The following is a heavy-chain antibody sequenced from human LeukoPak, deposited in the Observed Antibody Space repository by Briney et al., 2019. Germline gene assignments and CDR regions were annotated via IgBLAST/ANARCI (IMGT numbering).Heavy chain of an antibody. D-gene: IGHD6-13*01. V-gene: IGHV3-9*01. CDR1: GFTFDDYA. J-gene: IGHJ6*03. CDR2: ISWNSGSI. Sequence: GRSLRLSCAASGFTFDDYAMHWVRQAPGKGLEWVSGISWNSGSIGYADSVKGRLTISRDNAKNSLYLQMNSLRAEDTALYYCAKGSAADNTYYYYYYMDVWGKGTTVTVSS. CDR3: AKGSAADNTYYYYYYMDV.